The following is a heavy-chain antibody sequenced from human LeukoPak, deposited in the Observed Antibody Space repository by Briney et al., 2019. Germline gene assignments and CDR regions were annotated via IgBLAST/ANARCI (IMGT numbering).Heavy chain of an antibody. CDR2: ISAYNGNT. CDR1: GYTFTSYG. V-gene: IGHV1-18*01. Sequence: ASVKVSCKASGYTFTSYGISWVRQAPGRGLEWMGWISAYNGNTNYAQKLQGRVTMTTDTSTSTAYMELRSLRSDDTAVYYCARDSREGYYGSGRGYFDYWGQGTLVTVSS. J-gene: IGHJ4*02. D-gene: IGHD3-10*01. CDR3: ARDSREGYYGSGRGYFDY.